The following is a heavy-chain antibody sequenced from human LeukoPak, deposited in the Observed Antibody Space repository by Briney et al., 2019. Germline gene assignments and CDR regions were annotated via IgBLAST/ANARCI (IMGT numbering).Heavy chain of an antibody. CDR3: ARGPYYDYVWGSYRLLGFDP. Sequence: PGRSLRLSCAASGFTFSSYGMHWVRQAPGKGLEGVAVIWYGGSNKYYADSVKGRFTISRDNSKNTLYLQVNSLRAEDTAVYYCARGPYYDYVWGSYRLLGFDPWGQGTLVTVSS. V-gene: IGHV3-33*08. D-gene: IGHD3-16*02. J-gene: IGHJ5*02. CDR2: IWYGGSNK. CDR1: GFTFSSYG.